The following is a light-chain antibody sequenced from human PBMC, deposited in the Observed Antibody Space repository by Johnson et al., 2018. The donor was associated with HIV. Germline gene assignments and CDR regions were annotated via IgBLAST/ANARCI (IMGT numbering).Light chain of an antibody. V-gene: IGLV1-51*02. CDR2: ENN. CDR3: GTWDSSLSAHYV. Sequence: QSVLTQPPSVSAAPGQKVTVSCSGNTSNIENNYVSWYQHFPGAAPKLLIYENNKRPSGIPDQFSGSKSGTSATLAITGLQTGDEADYYCGTWDSSLSAHYVFGTGTTISVL. J-gene: IGLJ1*01. CDR1: TSNIENNY.